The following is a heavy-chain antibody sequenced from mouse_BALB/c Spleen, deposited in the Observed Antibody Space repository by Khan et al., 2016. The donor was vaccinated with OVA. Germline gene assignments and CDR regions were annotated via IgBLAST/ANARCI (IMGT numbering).Heavy chain of an antibody. V-gene: IGHV5-9-3*01. CDR3: ARQGGIYDGPFDY. D-gene: IGHD2-3*01. J-gene: IGHJ2*01. CDR2: VSSGGSYT. Sequence: EVELVESGGGLVKPGGSLKLSCAASGCTFNNYAMSWVRQTPEKRLEWVATVSSGGSYTYYPDSVKGRFTISRDNAKNTLYLQMSSLRSEDTAMYYCARQGGIYDGPFDYWGQGTTLTVSS. CDR1: GCTFNNYA.